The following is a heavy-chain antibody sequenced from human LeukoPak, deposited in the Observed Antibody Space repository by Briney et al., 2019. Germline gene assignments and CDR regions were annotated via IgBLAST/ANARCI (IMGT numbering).Heavy chain of an antibody. CDR3: AKDSSSYDWGYMDV. CDR1: GFTFSSYW. V-gene: IGHV3-7*03. J-gene: IGHJ6*03. Sequence: PGGSLRLSCAASGFTFSSYWMSWVRQAPGKGLEWVANIKQDGSEKYYVDSVKGRFTISRDNSKNTLYLEMNSLRAEDTAVYYCAKDSSSYDWGYMDVWGKGTTVTISS. D-gene: IGHD3-22*01. CDR2: IKQDGSEK.